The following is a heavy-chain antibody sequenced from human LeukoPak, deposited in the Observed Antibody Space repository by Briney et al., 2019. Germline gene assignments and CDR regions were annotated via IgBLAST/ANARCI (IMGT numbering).Heavy chain of an antibody. V-gene: IGHV3-66*01. CDR3: ARETRVVVVAAVNDAFDI. Sequence: GGSLRLSCAASGFTVSSNYMSWVRQAPWKGLEWVSVIYSGGSTYYADSVKGRFTISRDNSKNTLYLQMNSLRAEDTAVYYCARETRVVVVAAVNDAFDIWGQGTMVTVSS. CDR2: IYSGGST. J-gene: IGHJ3*02. D-gene: IGHD2-15*01. CDR1: GFTVSSNY.